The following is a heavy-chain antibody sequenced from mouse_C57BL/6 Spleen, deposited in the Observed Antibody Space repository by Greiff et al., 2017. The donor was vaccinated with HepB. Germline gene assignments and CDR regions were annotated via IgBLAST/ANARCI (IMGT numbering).Heavy chain of an antibody. Sequence: EVKLMESGEGLVKPGGSLKLSCAASGFTFSSYAMSWVRQTPEKRLEWVAYISSGGDYIYYADTVKGRFTISRDNARNTLYLQMSSLKSEDTAMYYCTRAGSFLWYFDVWGTGTTVTVSS. CDR1: GFTFSSYA. CDR2: ISSGGDYI. D-gene: IGHD1-1*02. V-gene: IGHV5-9-1*02. J-gene: IGHJ1*03. CDR3: TRAGSFLWYFDV.